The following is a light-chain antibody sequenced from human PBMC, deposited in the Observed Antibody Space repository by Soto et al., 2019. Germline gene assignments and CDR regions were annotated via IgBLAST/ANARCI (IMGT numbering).Light chain of an antibody. CDR1: SSNIGTNS. CDR2: NNN. Sequence: QSVLAQPPSASGTPGQRVTISCSGSSSNIGTNSVNWYQQLPGAAPKLLIYNNNQRPSGVPDRFSGSRSGTSASLAISGLQSEDEADYYCAAWDDNLSAYVFGTGTKVTVL. J-gene: IGLJ1*01. V-gene: IGLV1-44*01. CDR3: AAWDDNLSAYV.